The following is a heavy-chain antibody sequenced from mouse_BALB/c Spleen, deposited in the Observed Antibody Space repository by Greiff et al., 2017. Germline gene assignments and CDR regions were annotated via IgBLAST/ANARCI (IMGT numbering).Heavy chain of an antibody. V-gene: IGHV7-3*02. CDR1: GFTFTDYY. CDR3: ARDIHGYYFDY. J-gene: IGHJ2*01. CDR2: IRNKANGYTT. Sequence: EVQLVESGGGLVQPGGSLRLSCATSGFTFTDYYMSWVRQPPGKALEWLGFIRNKANGYTTEYSASVKGRFTISRDNSQSILYLQMNTLRAEDSATYYCARDIHGYYFDYWGQGTTLTVSS.